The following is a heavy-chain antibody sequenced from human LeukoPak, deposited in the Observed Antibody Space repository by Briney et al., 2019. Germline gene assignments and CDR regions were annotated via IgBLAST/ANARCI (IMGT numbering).Heavy chain of an antibody. J-gene: IGHJ6*03. CDR1: GGTFSSYA. D-gene: IGHD1-26*01. Sequence: SVKVPCKASGGTFSSYAISWVRQAPGQGLEWMGGIIPIFGTANYAQKFQGRVTITTDESTSTAYMELSSLRSEDTAVYYCAAALGPYYYYYMDVWGKGTTVTVSS. CDR3: AAALGPYYYYYMDV. V-gene: IGHV1-69*05. CDR2: IIPIFGTA.